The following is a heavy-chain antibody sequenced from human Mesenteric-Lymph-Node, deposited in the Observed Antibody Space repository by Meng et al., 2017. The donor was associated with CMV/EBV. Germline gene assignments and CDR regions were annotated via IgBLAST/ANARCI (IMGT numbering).Heavy chain of an antibody. J-gene: IGHJ4*02. V-gene: IGHV3-7*01. D-gene: IGHD6-13*01. Sequence: GGSLRLSCAASGFTFRDYWMTWVRQAPGKGLEWVANINQDGSEKYYVDSVKGRFTISRDNAKNSLDLQMNSLRDEDTAVYYCGRGGQSSSRSSLPNWGQGTLVTVSS. CDR3: GRGGQSSSRSSLPN. CDR1: GFTFRDYW. CDR2: INQDGSEK.